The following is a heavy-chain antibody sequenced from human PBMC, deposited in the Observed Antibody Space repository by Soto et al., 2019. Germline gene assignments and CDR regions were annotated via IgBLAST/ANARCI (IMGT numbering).Heavy chain of an antibody. D-gene: IGHD1-26*01. CDR1: AFTFNTYA. CDR2: ISVSGGGP. J-gene: IGHJ4*02. CDR3: AKSGGASPYDFDY. Sequence: EVQLLESGGGLVQPGGSLRLSCAASAFTFNTYAMGWVRQAPGQGLEWVSAISVSGGGPYYAESVKGRFTISRDTSKNTLYLQMSSLRADDTAVYYCAKSGGASPYDFDYWGRGTLVTVSS. V-gene: IGHV3-23*01.